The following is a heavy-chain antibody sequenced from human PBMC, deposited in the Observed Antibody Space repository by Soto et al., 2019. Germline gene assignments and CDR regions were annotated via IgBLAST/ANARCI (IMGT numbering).Heavy chain of an antibody. CDR3: ARRYCSGGSCFCDY. Sequence: QVQLVQSGAEVKKPGASVKVSRKASGYTFTSHSVHWVRQAPGQGLEWMGIVNRSGGTANYAQKFQGRVTMTRDTSTNTVYMELSSLKSEDTAVYYCARRYCSGGSCFCDYWGQGTLVSVSS. CDR2: VNRSGGTA. CDR1: GYTFTSHS. V-gene: IGHV1-46*01. J-gene: IGHJ4*02. D-gene: IGHD2-15*01.